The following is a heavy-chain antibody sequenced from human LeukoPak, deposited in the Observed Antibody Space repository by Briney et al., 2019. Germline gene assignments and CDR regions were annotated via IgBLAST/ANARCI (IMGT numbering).Heavy chain of an antibody. Sequence: GRSLRLSCAASGFTFSSYAMHWVRQAPGKGLEWVAVISYDGSNKYYADSVKGRFTISRDNSKNTLYLQMNSLRAEDTAVYYCAKKAAVTMENYYMDVWGKGTTVTVSS. J-gene: IGHJ6*03. CDR3: AKKAAVTMENYYMDV. CDR1: GFTFSSYA. V-gene: IGHV3-30-3*02. CDR2: ISYDGSNK. D-gene: IGHD3-10*01.